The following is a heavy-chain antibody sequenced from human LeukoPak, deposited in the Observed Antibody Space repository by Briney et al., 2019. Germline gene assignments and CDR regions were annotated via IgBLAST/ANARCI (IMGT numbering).Heavy chain of an antibody. CDR3: ARDHRVHCSGGSCYSGWFDP. D-gene: IGHD2-15*01. Sequence: ASVKVSCKASGYTFTSYGISWVRQAPGQGLEWMGWISAYNGNTNYAQKLQGRVTMTTDTSTSTAYMELRSLRSDDTAVYYCARDHRVHCSGGSCYSGWFDPWGQGTLVTVSS. V-gene: IGHV1-18*01. J-gene: IGHJ5*02. CDR2: ISAYNGNT. CDR1: GYTFTSYG.